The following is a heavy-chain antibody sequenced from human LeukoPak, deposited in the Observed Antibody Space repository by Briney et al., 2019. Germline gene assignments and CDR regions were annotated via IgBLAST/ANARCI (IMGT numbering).Heavy chain of an antibody. CDR3: AREGRVSGYDFDC. CDR1: GFTFSSYW. CDR2: INSDGNSI. V-gene: IGHV3-74*03. J-gene: IGHJ4*02. D-gene: IGHD5-12*01. Sequence: GGSLRLSCAASGFTFSSYWMHWVRQAPGKGLVWVSRINSDGNSITYADSVKGRFTMSRDNAKNTLYLQMNSLRVEDTAVYYCAREGRVSGYDFDCWGRGTLVTVSS.